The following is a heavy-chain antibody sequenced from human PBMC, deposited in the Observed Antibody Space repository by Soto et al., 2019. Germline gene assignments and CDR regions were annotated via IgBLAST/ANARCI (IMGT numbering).Heavy chain of an antibody. J-gene: IGHJ4*02. CDR2: ISYSGTT. D-gene: IGHD5-18*01. Sequence: PSETLSLTCTVSGGSLSSYYCSWIRRPPGMGLEWIASISYSGTTNYNSSLKSRVTISIDTSKNQFSLKFNSVTAADTAVYYCAREGYNFGPFDYWGQGALVTVSS. CDR1: GGSLSSYY. CDR3: AREGYNFGPFDY. V-gene: IGHV4-59*01.